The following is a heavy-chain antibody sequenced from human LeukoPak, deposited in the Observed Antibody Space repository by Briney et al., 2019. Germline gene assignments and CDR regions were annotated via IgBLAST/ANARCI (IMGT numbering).Heavy chain of an antibody. CDR2: IYTSGIT. D-gene: IGHD3-10*01. Sequence: SETLSLTCTVSGGSINSGSYFWSWIRQPAGKGLEWIGRIYTSGITNYNSSLMSRATISIDTSKNQFSLKLSSVTAADTAVYYCARERESMVRGEQTPFDHWGQGTLVTVSS. CDR3: ARERESMVRGEQTPFDH. J-gene: IGHJ4*02. V-gene: IGHV4-61*02. CDR1: GGSINSGSYF.